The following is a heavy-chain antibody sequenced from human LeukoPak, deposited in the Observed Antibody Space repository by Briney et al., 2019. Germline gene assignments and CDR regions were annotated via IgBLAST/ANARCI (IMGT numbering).Heavy chain of an antibody. CDR3: ARVRGITIFGVVISYYYYGMDV. CDR2: ISYDGSNK. Sequence: GRSLRLSCAASGFTFSSYAMHWVRQAPGKGLEWVAVISYDGSNKYYADSVKGRFTISRDNSKNTLYLKMNSLRAEDTVVYYCARVRGITIFGVVISYYYYGMDVWGQGTTVTVSS. J-gene: IGHJ6*02. V-gene: IGHV3-30-3*01. D-gene: IGHD3-3*01. CDR1: GFTFSSYA.